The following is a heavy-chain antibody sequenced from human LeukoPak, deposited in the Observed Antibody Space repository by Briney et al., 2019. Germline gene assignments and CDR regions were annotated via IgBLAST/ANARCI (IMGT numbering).Heavy chain of an antibody. CDR2: IYPSDSDT. CDR1: GYSFTNYW. V-gene: IGHV5-51*01. D-gene: IGHD6-13*01. J-gene: IGHJ3*02. CDR3: ARHQYIAASLAAFDI. Sequence: GESLKISCKGSGYSFTNYWIAWVRQMPGKGLEWMGIIYPSDSDTTYSPSFQGQVTISADESISTAYLQWSSLKASDTAMYYCARHQYIAASLAAFDIWGQGTMVTVSS.